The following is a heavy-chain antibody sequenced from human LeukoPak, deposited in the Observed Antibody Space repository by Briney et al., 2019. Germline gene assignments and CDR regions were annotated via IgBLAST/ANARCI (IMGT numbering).Heavy chain of an antibody. CDR1: GGTFSSYA. CDR3: ASLGIAAAGTD. D-gene: IGHD6-13*01. CDR2: IIPIFGTA. Sequence: ASVKVSCKASGGTFSSYAISWVRQAPGQGLEWMGGIIPIFGTANYAQKFQGRVTITTDESTSTAYMELSSLRPEDTAVYYCASLGIAAAGTDWGQGTLVTVSS. J-gene: IGHJ4*02. V-gene: IGHV1-69*05.